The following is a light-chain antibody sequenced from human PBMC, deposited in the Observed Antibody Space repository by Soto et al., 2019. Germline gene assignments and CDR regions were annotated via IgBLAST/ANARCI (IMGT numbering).Light chain of an antibody. J-gene: IGLJ1*01. Sequence: QSVLTQPPSVSAAPGQKVTISCSGSSSNIGNNYVSWYQQLPGTAPKLLIYDNNKRPSGIPDRFSGSKSGTSATLGITGLQTGDEADYYRGTWDSSLSAYVFATGTKVTVL. V-gene: IGLV1-51*01. CDR1: SSNIGNNY. CDR3: GTWDSSLSAYV. CDR2: DNN.